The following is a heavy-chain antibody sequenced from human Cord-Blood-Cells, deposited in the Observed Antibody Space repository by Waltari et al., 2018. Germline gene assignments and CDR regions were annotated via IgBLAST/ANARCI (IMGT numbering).Heavy chain of an antibody. CDR2: ISWNSGRI. J-gene: IGHJ4*02. CDR1: GFTFDDYA. CDR3: AKRYDFWSGLGD. V-gene: IGHV3-9*01. Sequence: EVQLVESGGGLVQPGRSLRLSCAASGFTFDDYAMHWARQAPGKGLEWVSGISWNSGRIGYADSVKGRFNISGDNAKNSLYLQMNSLRAEDTALYYCAKRYDFWSGLGDWGQGTLVTVSS. D-gene: IGHD3-3*01.